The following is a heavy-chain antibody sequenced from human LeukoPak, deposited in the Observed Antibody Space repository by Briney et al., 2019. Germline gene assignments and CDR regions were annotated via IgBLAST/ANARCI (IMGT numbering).Heavy chain of an antibody. J-gene: IGHJ6*02. V-gene: IGHV4-59*08. CDR3: ARLRYFDWLLHYYGMDV. D-gene: IGHD3-9*01. CDR1: GGSISSYY. Sequence: SETLSLTCTVSGGSISSYYWSWIRQPPGKGLEWLGYIYYSGSTNYNPSLKSRVTISVDTSKNQFSLKLSSVTAADTAVYYCARLRYFDWLLHYYGMDVWGQGTTVTVSS. CDR2: IYYSGST.